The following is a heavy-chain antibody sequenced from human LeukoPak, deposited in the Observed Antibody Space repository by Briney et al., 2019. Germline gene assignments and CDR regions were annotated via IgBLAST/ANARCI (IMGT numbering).Heavy chain of an antibody. CDR3: ARDPRKYSSTPGAFDI. V-gene: IGHV3-48*01. J-gene: IGHJ3*02. CDR2: ISSSSSTI. CDR1: GFTFSSYS. Sequence: VGSLRLSSAASGFTFSSYSMNWVRQAPGKGLEWVSYISSSSSTIYYADSVKGRFTISRDNAKNSLYLQMNSLRAEDTAVYYCARDPRKYSSTPGAFDIWGQGTMVTVSS. D-gene: IGHD6-13*01.